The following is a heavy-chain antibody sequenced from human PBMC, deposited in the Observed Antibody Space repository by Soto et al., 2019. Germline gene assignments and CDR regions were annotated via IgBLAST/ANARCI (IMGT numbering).Heavy chain of an antibody. CDR1: GFTLSSRW. Sequence: GGSLRLSCAASGFTLSSRWMHWVRQVPGKGLVWVSRINTDGSGASYADSVKGRFTISRDNAKNTLYLQMHSLRVEDTAMYYCARDQNTFGQAVFDSWGQEPWSPSPQ. CDR2: INTDGSGA. D-gene: IGHD3-16*01. V-gene: IGHV3-74*01. J-gene: IGHJ4*01. CDR3: ARDQNTFGQAVFDS.